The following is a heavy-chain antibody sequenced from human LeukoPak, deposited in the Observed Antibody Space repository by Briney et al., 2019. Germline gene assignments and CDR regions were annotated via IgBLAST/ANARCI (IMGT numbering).Heavy chain of an antibody. CDR2: IYPGDSDT. J-gene: IGHJ3*02. Sequence: GGALEISLKGSGYSFTTYWIGWGRPRPGKGVEWRGTIYPGDSDTRYSPSFHGQVPISPDKSLSTAYLQSSSLKASDTAMYYCARSLASYGFLDIWGQGTMLTVSS. CDR3: ARSLASYGFLDI. V-gene: IGHV5-51*01. CDR1: GYSFTTYW. D-gene: IGHD5-18*01.